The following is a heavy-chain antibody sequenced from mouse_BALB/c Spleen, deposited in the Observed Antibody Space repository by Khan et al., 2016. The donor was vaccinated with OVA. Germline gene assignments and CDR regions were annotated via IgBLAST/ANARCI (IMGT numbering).Heavy chain of an antibody. CDR3: ARDRIDY. J-gene: IGHJ2*01. CDR2: INPTSGYT. Sequence: QVQLQQPGAELAKPGASVKMSCKASGYTFTSYWMHWIKQRPGQGLEWIGYINPTSGYTDYNQKFKDKATLHADKSSSTAYMQLSSLTSDDSAVYYCARDRIDYWGQGTALTGSS. V-gene: IGHV1-7*01. CDR1: GYTFTSYW.